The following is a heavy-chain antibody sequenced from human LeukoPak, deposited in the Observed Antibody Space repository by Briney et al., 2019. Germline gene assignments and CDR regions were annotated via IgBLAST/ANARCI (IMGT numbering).Heavy chain of an antibody. Sequence: GGSLRLSCAASGFTFSSFAMTWVRQAPGKGLEWVSGFDGNGPNTYYADSVKGRFTVSRDNSKNTLFLQMNSLRAEDTAVYYCAKDGGLWVSAHWGDSWGRGTLVTVSS. J-gene: IGHJ4*02. CDR1: GFTFSSFA. D-gene: IGHD7-27*01. CDR2: FDGNGPNT. CDR3: AKDGGLWVSAHWGDS. V-gene: IGHV3-23*01.